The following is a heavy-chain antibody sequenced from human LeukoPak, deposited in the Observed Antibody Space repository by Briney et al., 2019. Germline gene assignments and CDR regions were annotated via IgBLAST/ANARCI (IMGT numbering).Heavy chain of an antibody. Sequence: ASVKVSCKASGYTFTGYYMHWVRQAPGQGLEWMGWINPNSGGTNYAQKFQGRVTMTRDTSISAAYMELSRLRSDDTAVYYCARVGGRYSGYDLAYWGQGTLVTVSS. CDR1: GYTFTGYY. D-gene: IGHD5-12*01. J-gene: IGHJ4*02. V-gene: IGHV1-2*02. CDR3: ARVGGRYSGYDLAY. CDR2: INPNSGGT.